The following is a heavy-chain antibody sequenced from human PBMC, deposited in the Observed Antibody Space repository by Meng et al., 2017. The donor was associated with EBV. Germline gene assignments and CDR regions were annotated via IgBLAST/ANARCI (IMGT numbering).Heavy chain of an antibody. CDR3: ASESGRGYTPDY. V-gene: IGHV1-69*01. D-gene: IGHD3-10*01. Sequence: QVQLVQSAAEVKKPGSSVKVSCKTSGGPFRSYAISGVRQAPGQGLEWLGGFLPRLGAPNYAQKFHGRVKITADESTSTHYMDLSSLRSEDTAIYYCASESGRGYTPDYWGQGTLVTVSS. J-gene: IGHJ4*02. CDR2: FLPRLGAP. CDR1: GGPFRSYA.